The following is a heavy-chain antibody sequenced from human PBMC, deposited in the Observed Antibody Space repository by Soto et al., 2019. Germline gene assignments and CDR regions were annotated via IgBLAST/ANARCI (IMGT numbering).Heavy chain of an antibody. V-gene: IGHV1-69*05. CDR3: VRGASITSSISRY. Sequence: ASVKVSCKASGGTFSSYAISWVRQAPGQGLEWMGGISAIFGTANYAQKFQGRVTITTDKSTSTAYMELRSLRSEDTAVYYCVRGASITSSISRYWGQGTLVTVST. J-gene: IGHJ4*02. D-gene: IGHD3-3*01. CDR2: ISAIFGTA. CDR1: GGTFSSYA.